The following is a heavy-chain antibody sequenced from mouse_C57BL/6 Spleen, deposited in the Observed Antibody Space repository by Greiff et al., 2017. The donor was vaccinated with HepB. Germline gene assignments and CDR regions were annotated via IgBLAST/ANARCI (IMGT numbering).Heavy chain of an antibody. V-gene: IGHV1-4*01. CDR3: ARSSPYYAMDY. Sequence: VQLQQSGAELARPGASVKMSCKASGYTFTSYTMHWVKQRPGQGLEWIGYINPSSGYTKYNQKFKDKATLTADKSSSTAYMQLSSLTSEDSAVYYYARSSPYYAMDYWGQGTSVTVSS. J-gene: IGHJ4*01. CDR2: INPSSGYT. CDR1: GYTFTSYT.